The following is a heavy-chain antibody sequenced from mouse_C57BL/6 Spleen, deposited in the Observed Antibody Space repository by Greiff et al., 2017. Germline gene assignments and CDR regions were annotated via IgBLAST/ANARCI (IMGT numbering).Heavy chain of an antibody. J-gene: IGHJ2*01. V-gene: IGHV14-2*01. CDR1: GFNIKDYY. CDR2: IDPEDGET. Sequence: VHVKQSGAELVKPGASVKLSCTASGFNIKDYYMHWVKQRTEQGLEWIGRIDPEDGETKYAPNFQGKATITVDTSSNTAYLQLSSLTSEDAAVYYCARSNGDYAVDYWGQGTTLTVSS. D-gene: IGHD2-13*01. CDR3: ARSNGDYAVDY.